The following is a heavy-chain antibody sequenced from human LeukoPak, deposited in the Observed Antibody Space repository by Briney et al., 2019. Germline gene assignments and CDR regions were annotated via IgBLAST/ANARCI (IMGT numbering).Heavy chain of an antibody. Sequence: AGGSLRLSCTASGFTLSSYEMTWIRQAPGKGLEWVAVISYDGSNKYYADSVKGRFTISRDNSKNTLYLQMNSLRAEDTAVYYCATYYGPLGYWGQGTLVTVSS. CDR1: GFTLSSYE. CDR3: ATYYGPLGY. CDR2: ISYDGSNK. J-gene: IGHJ4*02. D-gene: IGHD3-10*01. V-gene: IGHV3-30*03.